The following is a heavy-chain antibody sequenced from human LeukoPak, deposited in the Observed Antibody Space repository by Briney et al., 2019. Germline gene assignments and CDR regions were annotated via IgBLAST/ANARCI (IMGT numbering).Heavy chain of an antibody. V-gene: IGHV3-15*01. CDR3: VWSSTWDKRFYLDQ. J-gene: IGHJ4*02. CDR2: IRAKTVGPA. D-gene: IGHD6-6*01. CDR1: GFTFHLAW. Sequence: GGSLRLSCAASGFTFHLAWMSWVRQAPGKGLEWVARIRAKTVGPAEYATPVKDRFTISRDDSQNMVYLQISSLRTDDTAVYYCVWSSTWDKRFYLDQWGQGTLVTVSS.